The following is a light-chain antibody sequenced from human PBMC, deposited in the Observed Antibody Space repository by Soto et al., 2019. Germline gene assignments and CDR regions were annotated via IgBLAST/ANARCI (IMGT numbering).Light chain of an antibody. CDR2: AAS. V-gene: IGKV1-39*01. J-gene: IGKJ4*01. CDR3: QKYNSAPPLT. Sequence: DIQMTQSPSSLSASVGDEVTITCRASHTISNCLNFYQQKPWKAPKLLIYAASSLESGVPSRFSGSGSGTDFTLTISSLQPEDVATYYCQKYNSAPPLTFGGGTKVDIK. CDR1: HTISNC.